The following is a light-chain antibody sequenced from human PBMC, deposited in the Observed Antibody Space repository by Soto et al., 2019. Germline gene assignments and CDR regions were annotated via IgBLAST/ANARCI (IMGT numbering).Light chain of an antibody. CDR2: GAS. Sequence: EIVLTQSPGTLSLSPGERATLSCRASQSVSSSYLAWYQQKPGQAPRLLIYGASTRASGIPDRFTGSGSGTDFTLAIDRLEPEDFALYFCHQYGGSMETLGQGTKV. V-gene: IGKV3-20*01. CDR1: QSVSSSY. J-gene: IGKJ1*01. CDR3: HQYGGSMET.